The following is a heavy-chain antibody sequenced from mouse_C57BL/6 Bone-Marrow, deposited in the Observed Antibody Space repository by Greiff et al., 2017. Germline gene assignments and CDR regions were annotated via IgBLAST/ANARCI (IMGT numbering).Heavy chain of an antibody. J-gene: IGHJ2*01. D-gene: IGHD2-1*01. CDR3: ASPWGESGNYELNY. V-gene: IGHV15-2*01. CDR2: ILPSIGRT. CDR1: DSEVFPIAY. Sequence: QVQLQQSGSELRSPGSSVKLSCKDFDSEVFPIAYLSWVRQKPGHGFEWIGGILPSIGRTIYGEKFEDKATLDADTLSNTAYWELNSLTSEDSAMYYCASPWGESGNYELNYWGQGTTLTVSS.